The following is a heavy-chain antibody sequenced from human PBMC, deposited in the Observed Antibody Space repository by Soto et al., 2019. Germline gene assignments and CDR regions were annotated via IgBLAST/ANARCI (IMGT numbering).Heavy chain of an antibody. CDR1: GGTFSSYA. J-gene: IGHJ5*02. Sequence: QVQLVQSGAEVKKPGSSVKVSCKASGGTFSSYAISWVRQAPGRGLEWMGGIIPIFGTANYAQKFQDRVTITAGESTSTAYMELSSLRSEDTAVYYCVRGKNDDGWELSYDWFDPWGQGTLVTVSS. CDR3: VRGKNDDGWELSYDWFDP. V-gene: IGHV1-69*01. D-gene: IGHD1-26*01. CDR2: IIPIFGTA.